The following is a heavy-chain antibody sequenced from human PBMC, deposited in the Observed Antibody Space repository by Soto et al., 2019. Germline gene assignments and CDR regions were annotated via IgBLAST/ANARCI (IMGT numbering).Heavy chain of an antibody. J-gene: IGHJ6*02. CDR2: IDPSDSYT. CDR1: GYSFTSYW. CDR3: ARDAMVRGVIQYGMDV. V-gene: IGHV5-10-1*01. D-gene: IGHD3-10*01. Sequence: GESLKISCKGSGYSFTSYWISWVRQMPVKGLEWMGRIDPSDSYTNYSPSFQGHVTISADKSISTAYLQWSSLKASDTAMYYCARDAMVRGVIQYGMDVWGQGTTVTVSS.